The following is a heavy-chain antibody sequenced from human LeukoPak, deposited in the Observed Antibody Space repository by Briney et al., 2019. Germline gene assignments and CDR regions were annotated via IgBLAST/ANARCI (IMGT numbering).Heavy chain of an antibody. CDR2: ISSSSSTI. CDR3: ARVPHIVVVTAIPDAFDI. Sequence: GGSLRLSCAASGFTFSSYSMNWVRQAPGKGLEWVSYISSSSSTIYYADSVKGRFTISRDNAKNSLYLQMNSLRAEDTAVYYCARVPHIVVVTAIPDAFDIWGQGTMVTVS. V-gene: IGHV3-48*01. CDR1: GFTFSSYS. J-gene: IGHJ3*02. D-gene: IGHD2-21*02.